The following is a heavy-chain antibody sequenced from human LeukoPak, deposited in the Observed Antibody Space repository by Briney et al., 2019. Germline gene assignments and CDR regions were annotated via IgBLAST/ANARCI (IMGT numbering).Heavy chain of an antibody. Sequence: ASVKVSYKTSGYTFTSYDISWVRQAPGQGPEWLGWINTNTGNTHYAQSLQDRVTLTTDTSTSTAYMELRSLKSDDTAVYYCARGVSGVTPPWGQGTLVIVSS. CDR1: GYTFTSYD. V-gene: IGHV1-18*01. J-gene: IGHJ5*02. D-gene: IGHD4-23*01. CDR2: INTNTGNT. CDR3: ARGVSGVTPP.